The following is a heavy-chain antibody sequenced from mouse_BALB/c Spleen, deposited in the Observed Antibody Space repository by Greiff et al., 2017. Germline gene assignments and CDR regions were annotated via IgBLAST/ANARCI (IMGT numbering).Heavy chain of an antibody. Sequence: EVQLQQSGAELVKPGASVKLSCTASGFNIKDTYMHWVKQRPEQGLEWIGWIDPENGNTIYDPKFQGKASITADTSSNTAYLQLSSLTSEDTAVYYCAPYYGNYVGFAYWGQGTLVTVSA. D-gene: IGHD2-1*01. CDR2: IDPENGNT. CDR3: APYYGNYVGFAY. V-gene: IGHV14-3*02. J-gene: IGHJ3*01. CDR1: GFNIKDTY.